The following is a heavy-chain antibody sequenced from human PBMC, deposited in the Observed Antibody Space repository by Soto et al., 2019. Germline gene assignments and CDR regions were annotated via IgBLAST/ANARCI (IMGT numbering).Heavy chain of an antibody. CDR1: GGSFRGYH. CDR3: AREVNSSPARGPNWFDP. J-gene: IGHJ5*02. V-gene: IGHV4-39*07. D-gene: IGHD6-13*01. Sequence: SETLSLTCSVSGGSFRGYHWGWIRQPPGKGLEWIGSINYGGTTYYNPSLKSRVTISIDTSMNQFSLKVSSVTAADTAVYYCAREVNSSPARGPNWFDPWGQGTLVTVSS. CDR2: INYGGTT.